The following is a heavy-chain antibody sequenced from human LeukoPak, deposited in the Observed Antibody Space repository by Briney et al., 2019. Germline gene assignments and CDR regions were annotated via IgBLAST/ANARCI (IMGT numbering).Heavy chain of an antibody. D-gene: IGHD1-26*01. J-gene: IGHJ4*02. Sequence: ASVKVSCKASGGTFSSYAISWVRQAPGQGLEWMGRIIPIFGTANYAQKFQGRVTITTDESTSTAYMELSSLRSEDTAVYYCAGDMRMGATLESGNFGYWGQGTLVTVSS. CDR3: AGDMRMGATLESGNFGY. V-gene: IGHV1-69*05. CDR1: GGTFSSYA. CDR2: IIPIFGTA.